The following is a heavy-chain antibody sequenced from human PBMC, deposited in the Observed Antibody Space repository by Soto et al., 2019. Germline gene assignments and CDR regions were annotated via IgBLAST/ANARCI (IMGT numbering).Heavy chain of an antibody. V-gene: IGHV3-23*01. Sequence: GGSLRLSCAASGFTFSSYAMSWVRQAPGKGLEWVSAISGSGGSTYYADSVKGRFTISRDNAKNTLYLQMNSLRAEDTDVYYCAKDYGVPAARTFDYWGQGTLVTVSS. CDR2: ISGSGGST. J-gene: IGHJ4*02. CDR3: AKDYGVPAARTFDY. D-gene: IGHD2-2*01. CDR1: GFTFSSYA.